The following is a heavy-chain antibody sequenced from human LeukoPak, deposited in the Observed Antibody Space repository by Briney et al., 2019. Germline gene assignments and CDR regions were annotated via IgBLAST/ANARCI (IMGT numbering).Heavy chain of an antibody. V-gene: IGHV4-59*01. D-gene: IGHD5-18*01. CDR1: SGSISSYY. CDR3: ARGSGYSYRINWFDP. Sequence: SETLSLTCTVSSGSISSYYWSWIRQPPGKGLEWIGYIYYSGSTNYNPSLKSRVTISVDTSKNQFSLKLSSVTAADTAVYYCARGSGYSYRINWFDPWGQGTLVTVSS. J-gene: IGHJ5*02. CDR2: IYYSGST.